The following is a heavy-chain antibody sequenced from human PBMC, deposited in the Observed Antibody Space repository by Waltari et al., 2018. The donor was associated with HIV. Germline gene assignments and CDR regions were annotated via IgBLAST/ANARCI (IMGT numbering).Heavy chain of an antibody. CDR2: IDPSDSYT. V-gene: IGHV5-10-1*01. CDR1: GYSFTSYW. CDR3: ARHAYLRIHPYWYFDR. J-gene: IGHJ2*01. Sequence: EVQLVQAAAAANTPGEPPRISCKGTGYSFTSYWISSLRQLPGKGLEWMGRIDPSDSYTNYSPSSQGHVTITADKSLSTAYLQCRSLKPSHTAMYYCARHAYLRIHPYWYFDRWGRGTLVTVFS. D-gene: IGHD2-21*01.